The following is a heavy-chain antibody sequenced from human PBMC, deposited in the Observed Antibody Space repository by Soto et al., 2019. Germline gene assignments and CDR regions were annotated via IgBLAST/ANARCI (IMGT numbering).Heavy chain of an antibody. V-gene: IGHV1-18*01. D-gene: IGHD1-7*01. Sequence: ASVKVSCKASGYTFTSYGISWVRQAPGQGLEWMGWISAYNGNTNYAQKLQGGVTMTTDTSTSTAYMELRSLRSDDTAVYYCAREDWNYGLSAFDIWGQGTMVTVSS. CDR2: ISAYNGNT. J-gene: IGHJ3*02. CDR3: AREDWNYGLSAFDI. CDR1: GYTFTSYG.